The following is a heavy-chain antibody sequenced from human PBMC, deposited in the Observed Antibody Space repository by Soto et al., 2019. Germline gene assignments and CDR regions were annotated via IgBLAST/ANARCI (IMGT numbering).Heavy chain of an antibody. CDR3: GRGNIQGLFDY. CDR1: GYSISSSNW. Sequence: PSETLSLTCAVSGYSISSSNWWGWIRQHPGKGLEWIGYIYYSGTTYYNPSLKSRVTMSVDTSNNQFSLKLTSVTAVDTAVYYGGRGNIQGLFDYWGQGTLVTVSS. V-gene: IGHV4-28*03. CDR2: IYYSGTT. J-gene: IGHJ4*02.